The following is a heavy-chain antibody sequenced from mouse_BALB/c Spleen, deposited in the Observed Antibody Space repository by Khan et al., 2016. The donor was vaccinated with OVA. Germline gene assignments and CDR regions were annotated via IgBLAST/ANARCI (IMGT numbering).Heavy chain of an antibody. CDR1: GYTFTDYA. CDR3: ARDGAAGFAY. CDR2: ISPYNGNT. J-gene: IGHJ3*01. V-gene: IGHV1S137*01. Sequence: VQLQESGPEVVRPGVSVKISCKGSGYTFTDYAMHWVKQSHAKSLEWIGVISPYNGNTTYNQKFKGKATLTVDKSSRTAYLELASLTSEDSAICDGARDGAAGFAYWGQGTLVTVSA.